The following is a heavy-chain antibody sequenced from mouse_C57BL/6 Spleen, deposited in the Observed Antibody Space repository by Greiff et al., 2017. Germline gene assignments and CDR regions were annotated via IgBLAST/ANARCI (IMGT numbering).Heavy chain of an antibody. J-gene: IGHJ3*01. D-gene: IGHD3-1*01. V-gene: IGHV1-26*01. Sequence: EVQLQQSGPELVKPGASVKISCKASGYTFTDYYMNWVKQSRGKSLEWIGDINPNNGGTSYNQKFKGKATLTVDKSSSTAYMELRSLTSEDSAVYYCVTSAWFAYWGQGTLVTVSA. CDR1: GYTFTDYY. CDR3: VTSAWFAY. CDR2: INPNNGGT.